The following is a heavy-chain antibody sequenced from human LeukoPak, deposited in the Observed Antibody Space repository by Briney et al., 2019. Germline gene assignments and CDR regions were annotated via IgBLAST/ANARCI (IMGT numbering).Heavy chain of an antibody. CDR2: IYYSGTT. CDR1: GGSISSYY. D-gene: IGHD4-17*01. Sequence: AETLSLTCSVSGGSISSYYWSWIRQPPGKGLEWIGYIYYSGTTNYNPSLKSRLTISVDASKNQFSLKLSSVTATDTAVYYCASLTTVTQGYFDSWGQGTLVTVSS. J-gene: IGHJ4*02. CDR3: ASLTTVTQGYFDS. V-gene: IGHV4-59*08.